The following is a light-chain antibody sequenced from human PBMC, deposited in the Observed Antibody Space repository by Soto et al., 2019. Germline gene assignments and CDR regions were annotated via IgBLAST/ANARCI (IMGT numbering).Light chain of an antibody. CDR2: EVS. CDR1: SSDVGGHNY. V-gene: IGLV2-14*01. Sequence: QSVLTQPASVSGSPGQSITISCTGTSSDVGGHNYVSWYQQHPGKAPKLMIFEVSNRPSGVSIRFSGSKSGYTASLTISGLQVEDEADYYCSSYTSNSARVFGTRTKLTVL. CDR3: SSYTSNSARV. J-gene: IGLJ1*01.